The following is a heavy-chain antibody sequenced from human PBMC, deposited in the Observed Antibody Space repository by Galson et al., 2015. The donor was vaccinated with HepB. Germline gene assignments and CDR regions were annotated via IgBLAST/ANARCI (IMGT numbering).Heavy chain of an antibody. Sequence: LRLSCAASGFTFSSYSMHWVRQAPGKGLEWVSYISSSSSTIYYADSVKGRFTISSDNAKNSLYLRMNSLRDEDTAVYYCARDPGAYCGGDCYPDDFDIWGQGTMVTVSS. V-gene: IGHV3-48*02. CDR3: ARDPGAYCGGDCYPDDFDI. CDR2: ISSSSSTI. D-gene: IGHD2-21*02. J-gene: IGHJ3*02. CDR1: GFTFSSYS.